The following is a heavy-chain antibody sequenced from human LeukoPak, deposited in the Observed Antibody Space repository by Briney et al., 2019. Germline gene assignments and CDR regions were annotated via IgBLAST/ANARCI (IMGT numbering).Heavy chain of an antibody. D-gene: IGHD3-10*01. CDR1: GGSFSGYY. Sequence: SETPSLTCAVYGGSFSGYYWSWIRQPPGKGLEWIGEINHSGSTNYNPSLKSRVTISVDTSKNQFSLKLSSVTAADTAVYYCASNYYGSGSYYFADYWGQGTLVTVSS. CDR3: ASNYYGSGSYYFADY. J-gene: IGHJ4*02. V-gene: IGHV4-34*01. CDR2: INHSGST.